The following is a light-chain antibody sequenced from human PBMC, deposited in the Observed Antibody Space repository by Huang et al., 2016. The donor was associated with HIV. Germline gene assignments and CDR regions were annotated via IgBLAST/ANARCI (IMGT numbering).Light chain of an antibody. V-gene: IGKV1-39*01. Sequence: DIQMTQFPTSLSASVEDRVTITCRAGQAIDKYLNWYQQKSGRAPRLLIYGASKLQSGVPSRFSVRASGTHFSLTINSLQPDDSAIYYCQQSYRTPRTFGQGTNLEI. CDR3: QQSYRTPRT. CDR1: QAIDKY. CDR2: GAS. J-gene: IGKJ2*01.